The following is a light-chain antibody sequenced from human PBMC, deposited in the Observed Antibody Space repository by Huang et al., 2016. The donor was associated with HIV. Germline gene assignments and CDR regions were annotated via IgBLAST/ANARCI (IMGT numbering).Light chain of an antibody. V-gene: IGKV1-5*03. J-gene: IGKJ1*01. CDR1: QSISSW. CDR2: KAS. CDR3: QQYNSYPWT. Sequence: DIQMTQSPSTLAASVGDRVTITCRASQSISSWLAWYQQKPGKAPKLLIYKASSVESGVPSRFSGSGSGTEFTLTISSLQADDFATYYCQQYNSYPWTFGQGTKVEIK.